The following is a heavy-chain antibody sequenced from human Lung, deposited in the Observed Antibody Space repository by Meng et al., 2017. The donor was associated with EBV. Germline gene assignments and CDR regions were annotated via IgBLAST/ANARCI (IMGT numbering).Heavy chain of an antibody. CDR1: GYTVSTYT. J-gene: IGHJ5*02. CDR3: ARGGNFDP. V-gene: IGHV7-4-1*02. D-gene: IGHD2/OR15-2a*01. Sequence: QVQLVKTAPELKTPGASVKVSGKASGYTVSTYTINWVRQAHGRGLEWMGWISTNTGTPTYTQGFTGRFVFSLDTSVSTAYLQISSLKAEDTAVYYCARGGNFDPWGQGTLVTVSS. CDR2: ISTNTGTP.